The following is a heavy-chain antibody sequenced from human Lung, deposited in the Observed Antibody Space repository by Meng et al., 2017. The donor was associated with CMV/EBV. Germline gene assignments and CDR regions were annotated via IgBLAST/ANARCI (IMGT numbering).Heavy chain of an antibody. Sequence: SETLSLTCTVSGASVSSYTNYWSWIRQSPGKGLEWIGYIYYTGSTKYTPSLKSRVTMSVDTSKNHFSLKLSSVTAADTAVYYCARVHYDISTGYQFDLWGRGTLVTVSS. J-gene: IGHJ4*02. V-gene: IGHV4-61*03. D-gene: IGHD3-9*01. CDR3: ARVHYDISTGYQFDL. CDR2: IYYTGST. CDR1: GASVSSYTNY.